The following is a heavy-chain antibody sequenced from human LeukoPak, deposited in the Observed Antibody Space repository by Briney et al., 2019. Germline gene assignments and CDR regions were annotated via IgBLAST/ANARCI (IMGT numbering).Heavy chain of an antibody. CDR3: ARGRRVAASGTAYFGLDV. J-gene: IGHJ6*02. V-gene: IGHV1-18*01. Sequence: ASVKVSCKASDYSFTSYHISWVRQAPGQGLEWMGWISAYNGDTKYPQKLQGRVTMTTDTSASTAYMEPRSLRSDDTAVYFCARGRRVAASGTAYFGLDVWGQGTTVTVSS. CDR1: DYSFTSYH. D-gene: IGHD6-13*01. CDR2: ISAYNGDT.